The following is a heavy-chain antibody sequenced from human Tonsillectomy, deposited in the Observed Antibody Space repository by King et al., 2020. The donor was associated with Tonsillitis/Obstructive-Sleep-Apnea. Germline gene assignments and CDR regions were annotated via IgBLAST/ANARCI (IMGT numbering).Heavy chain of an antibody. V-gene: IGHV4-59*01. CDR1: GGSISSYY. CDR2: IYYSGST. D-gene: IGHD3-22*01. Sequence: VQLQESGPGLVKPSETLSLTCTVSGGSISSYYWSWLRQPPGKGLEWIGYIYYSGSTNYNPSLKSRVTISVDTSKNQFSLKLSSVTAADTAVYYCARDNYYDSSGYYGFDYWGQGTLVTVSS. CDR3: ARDNYYDSSGYYGFDY. J-gene: IGHJ4*02.